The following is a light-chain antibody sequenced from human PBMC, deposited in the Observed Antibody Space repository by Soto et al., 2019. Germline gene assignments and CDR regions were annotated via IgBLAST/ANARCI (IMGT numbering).Light chain of an antibody. CDR1: QSIDRW. Sequence: DIQMTQSPSTLSASVGDRVTITCRASQSIDRWLAWYQQKPGRAPKVLIWDASTLQRGVPSRFSGSGSGTEFTLTIRSLEPEDFAFYYCQQRANGPWTFGQGTRVEL. V-gene: IGKV1-5*01. CDR3: QQRANGPWT. J-gene: IGKJ1*01. CDR2: DAS.